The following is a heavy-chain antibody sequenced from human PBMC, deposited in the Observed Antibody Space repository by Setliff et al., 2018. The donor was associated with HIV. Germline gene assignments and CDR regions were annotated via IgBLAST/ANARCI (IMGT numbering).Heavy chain of an antibody. V-gene: IGHV3-23*01. CDR1: GFTFNDAW. D-gene: IGHD7-27*01. CDR3: AKSGQVDS. J-gene: IGHJ4*02. Sequence: PGGSLRLSCATSGFTFNDAWMNWVRQAPGKGLEWVSTITTGGGGAYYADSVKGRFSISRDNSNNMLYLQMSNLRADDTAVYYCAKSGQVDSWGQGTLVTVSS. CDR2: ITTGGGGA.